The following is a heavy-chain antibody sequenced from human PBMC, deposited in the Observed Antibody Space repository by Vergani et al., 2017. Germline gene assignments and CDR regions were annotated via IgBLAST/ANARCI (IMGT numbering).Heavy chain of an antibody. CDR3: ARVWLERDSKAYYYYMDV. CDR1: GGSFSGYY. Sequence: QVQLQQWGAGLLKPSETLSLTCAVYGGSFSGYYWSWIRQPPGKGLEWIGEINHSGSTNYNPSLKSRVTISVDTSQKQFSLKLSSVTAADTAVYYCARVWLERDSKAYYYYMDVWGKGTTVTVSS. CDR2: INHSGST. D-gene: IGHD1-1*01. V-gene: IGHV4-34*01. J-gene: IGHJ6*03.